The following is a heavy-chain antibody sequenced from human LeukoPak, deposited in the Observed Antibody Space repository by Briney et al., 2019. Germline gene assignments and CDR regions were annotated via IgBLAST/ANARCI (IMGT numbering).Heavy chain of an antibody. V-gene: IGHV4-59*01. CDR2: IYYSGST. CDR3: ARAVSYYGLLYFDY. Sequence: SETLSLTCTVSSGSISSYYWSWMRQPPGKGLEWIGNIYYSGSTNYSPSLKSRVTISVDTSKNQFSLKLTSVTAADTAVYFCARAVSYYGLLYFDYWGQGTLVTVSS. D-gene: IGHD2/OR15-2a*01. CDR1: SGSISSYY. J-gene: IGHJ4*02.